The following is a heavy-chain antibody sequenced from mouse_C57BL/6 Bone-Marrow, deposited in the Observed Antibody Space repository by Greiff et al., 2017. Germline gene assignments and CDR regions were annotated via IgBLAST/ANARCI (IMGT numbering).Heavy chain of an antibody. J-gene: IGHJ2*01. V-gene: IGHV5-12*01. Sequence: EVHLVESGGGLVQPGGSLKLSCAASGFTFSDYYMYWVRQTPEQRLEWVAYISNGGGSTYYPDTVKGRFTISRDNATNTLYLQMSRLKSEDTAMYDSARRNCYGSSLDDWGKGTTLTVSS. D-gene: IGHD1-1*01. CDR3: ARRNCYGSSLDD. CDR1: GFTFSDYY. CDR2: ISNGGGST.